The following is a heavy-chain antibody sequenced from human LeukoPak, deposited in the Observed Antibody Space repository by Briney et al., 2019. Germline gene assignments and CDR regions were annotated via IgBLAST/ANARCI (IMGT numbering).Heavy chain of an antibody. Sequence: SETLSLTCTVSGGSISSSSYYWGWIRQPPGKGLEWIGSIYYSGSTYYNPSLKSRVTISVDTSKNQFSLKLSSVTAADTAVYYCAGVVPAAINWFDPWGQGTLVTVSS. D-gene: IGHD2-2*01. J-gene: IGHJ5*02. CDR1: GGSISSSSYY. V-gene: IGHV4-39*01. CDR3: AGVVPAAINWFDP. CDR2: IYYSGST.